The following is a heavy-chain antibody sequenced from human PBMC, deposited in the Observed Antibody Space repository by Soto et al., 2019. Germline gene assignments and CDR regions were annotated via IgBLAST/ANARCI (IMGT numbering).Heavy chain of an antibody. D-gene: IGHD6-19*01. Sequence: EVQLVESGGGLVKPGGSLRLSCAASGFTFSRYSMNWVRQAPGKGLEWVSSISSSSSYIYYADSVKGRLTISRDNAKNSVYLQMNSLRAEDTAVYYCARDASVAGPFGVIDYWGQGTLVTVSS. CDR1: GFTFSRYS. V-gene: IGHV3-21*01. J-gene: IGHJ4*02. CDR2: ISSSSSYI. CDR3: ARDASVAGPFGVIDY.